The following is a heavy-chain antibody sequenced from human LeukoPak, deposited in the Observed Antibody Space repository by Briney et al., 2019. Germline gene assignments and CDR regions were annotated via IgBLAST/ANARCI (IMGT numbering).Heavy chain of an antibody. CDR1: GYTFSSYN. V-gene: IGHV3-21*01. CDR2: ITSSRSSV. D-gene: IGHD6-13*01. J-gene: IGHJ4*02. Sequence: GGSLRLSCAASGYTFSSYNMNWVRQAPGKGLEWVSSITSSRSSVYYADSEKGRFTISGNNAKHSLYLQMNSLRAEDTAVYYCARGAAAATFDYWGQGTLVTVSS. CDR3: ARGAAAATFDY.